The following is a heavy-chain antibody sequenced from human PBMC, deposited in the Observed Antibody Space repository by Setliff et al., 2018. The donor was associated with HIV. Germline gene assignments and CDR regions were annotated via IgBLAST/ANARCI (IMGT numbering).Heavy chain of an antibody. V-gene: IGHV4-39*01. J-gene: IGHJ4*02. CDR3: ARLRYYDILTGYAFDY. D-gene: IGHD3-9*01. Sequence: TSETLSLTCTVSGGYISGSSHYWGWIRQPPGKGLEWIGSISYSENIYYNPSLKSRVTISADTSKKQFSLKLSSVTAADTAVYYCARLRYYDILTGYAFDYWGQGTLVTV. CDR1: GGYISGSSHY. CDR2: ISYSENI.